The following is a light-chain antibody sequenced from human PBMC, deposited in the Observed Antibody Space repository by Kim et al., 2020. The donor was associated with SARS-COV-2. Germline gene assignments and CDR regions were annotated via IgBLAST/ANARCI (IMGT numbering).Light chain of an antibody. CDR1: SINFGSYNY. CDR2: DVI. V-gene: IGLV2-11*03. CDR3: CTYAGDYTWV. Sequence: GQSITISCTGASINFGSYNYVSWYRQHPGQAPKLLIYDVISRPSGVPDRFSGSKSGNTASLTISGLQAEDEADYYCCTYAGDYTWVFGGGTQLTVL. J-gene: IGLJ3*02.